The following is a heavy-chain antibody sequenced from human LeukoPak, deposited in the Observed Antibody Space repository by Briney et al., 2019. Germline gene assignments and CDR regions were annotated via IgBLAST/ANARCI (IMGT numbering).Heavy chain of an antibody. J-gene: IGHJ5*02. D-gene: IGHD6-13*01. V-gene: IGHV4-59*12. CDR3: ARVKNRIAAAGTGWFDP. Sequence: PSETLSLTCTVSGGSISGSYWSWIRQPPGKGLEWIGYIYYSGSTNYNPSLKSRVTISVDTSKNQFSLKLSSVTAADTAVYYCARVKNRIAAAGTGWFDPWGQGTLVTVSS. CDR1: GGSISGSY. CDR2: IYYSGST.